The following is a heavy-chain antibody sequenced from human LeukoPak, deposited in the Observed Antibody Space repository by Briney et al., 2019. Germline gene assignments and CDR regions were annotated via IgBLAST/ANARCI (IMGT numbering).Heavy chain of an antibody. J-gene: IGHJ5*02. V-gene: IGHV4-61*02. CDR3: ARDSSSSWYLGANWFDP. D-gene: IGHD6-13*01. Sequence: SQTLSLTCTVSGASLSSGSYYWSWIRQPAGKGLEWIGRIYPSGSTDYNPSLKSRVTISIDTSKNQFSLKLSSVTAADTAVYYCARDSSSSWYLGANWFDPWGQGTLVTVSS. CDR2: IYPSGST. CDR1: GASLSSGSYY.